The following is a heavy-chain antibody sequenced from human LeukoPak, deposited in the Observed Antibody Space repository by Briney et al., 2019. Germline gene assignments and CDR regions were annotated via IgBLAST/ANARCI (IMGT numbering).Heavy chain of an antibody. CDR3: ARVEAVSGTGWFDP. CDR2: IYYSGST. Sequence: SETLSLTCTVSGGSISSYYWSWIRQPPGKGLEWIGYIYYSGSTNYNPSLRSRVTMSVDTSKIQFSLKLRSVTAAATAVYYCARVEAVSGTGWFDPWGQGTLVTASS. D-gene: IGHD6-13*01. J-gene: IGHJ5*02. V-gene: IGHV4-59*01. CDR1: GGSISSYY.